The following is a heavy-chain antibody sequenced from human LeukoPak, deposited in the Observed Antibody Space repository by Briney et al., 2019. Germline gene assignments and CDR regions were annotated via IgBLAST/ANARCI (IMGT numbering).Heavy chain of an antibody. D-gene: IGHD1-26*01. J-gene: IGHJ4*02. CDR3: ARDQDSGSYSGFDY. CDR2: ISSSSSYI. Sequence: PGGSLRLSXAASGFTFSSYSMNWVRQAPGKGLEWVSSISSSSSYIYYADSVKGRFTISRDNAKNSLYLQMSSLRAEDTAVYYCARDQDSGSYSGFDYWGQGTLVTVSS. CDR1: GFTFSSYS. V-gene: IGHV3-21*01.